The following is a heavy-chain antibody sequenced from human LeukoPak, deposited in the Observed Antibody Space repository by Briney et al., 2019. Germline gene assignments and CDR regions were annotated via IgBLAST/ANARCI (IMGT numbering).Heavy chain of an antibody. CDR1: GFTFSSYW. CDR3: ARDGGRDSTYWYYY. V-gene: IGHV3-74*01. J-gene: IGHJ4*02. CDR2: INSDGSNT. D-gene: IGHD6-13*01. Sequence: GGSLRLSCAASGFTFSSYWMHWVRQAPGKGLVWVSRINSDGSNTYYADSVKGRFSISRDNAKNTLYLQMNSLRAEDTAVYYCARDGGRDSTYWYYYWGQGTLVTVSS.